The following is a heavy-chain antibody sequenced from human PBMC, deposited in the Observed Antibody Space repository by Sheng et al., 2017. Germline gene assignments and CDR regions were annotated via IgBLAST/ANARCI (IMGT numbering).Heavy chain of an antibody. CDR2: ITGSGSTM. J-gene: IGHJ4*02. V-gene: IGHV3-48*03. Sequence: PGGSLRLSCAASGFTFSSHGMNWVRQAPGKGLEWISYITGSGSTMYYADSVKGRFTISRDNARNSLSLRMNSLRAEDTAVYYCARDGLLHSYGQGYFDYWGQGALVTVSS. CDR1: GFTFSSHG. CDR3: ARDGLLHSYGQGYFDY. D-gene: IGHD5-18*01.